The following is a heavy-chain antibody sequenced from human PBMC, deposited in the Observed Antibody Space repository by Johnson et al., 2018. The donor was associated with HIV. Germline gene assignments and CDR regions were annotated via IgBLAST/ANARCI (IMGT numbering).Heavy chain of an antibody. V-gene: IGHV3-15*01. CDR3: TRDNGASSSWDAFDI. CDR1: GFTFSSYG. D-gene: IGHD6-6*01. J-gene: IGHJ3*02. Sequence: VLLLESGGGLVHPGGSLRLSCGASGFTFSSYGMTWVRQAPGKGLAWVGRIKSKSDGGTTDYRAPVKGRFTISRDDSKSIAYLQMNSLKTEDTAVYYCTRDNGASSSWDAFDIWGQGTMVTVSS. CDR2: IKSKSDGGTT.